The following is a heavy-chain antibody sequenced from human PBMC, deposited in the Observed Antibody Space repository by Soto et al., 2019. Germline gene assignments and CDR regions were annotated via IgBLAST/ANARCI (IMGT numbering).Heavy chain of an antibody. CDR1: GFTFSSYA. J-gene: IGHJ5*02. D-gene: IGHD2-15*01. CDR2: INGSGGST. Sequence: GGSLRLSCAASGFTFSSYAMSWVRQAPGKGLEWVSAINGSGGSTYYADSVKGRFTISRDNSKNTLYLQMNSLRAEDTAVYYCAKASGCSGGSCYSGPLFDPWGQGTLVTVSS. CDR3: AKASGCSGGSCYSGPLFDP. V-gene: IGHV3-23*01.